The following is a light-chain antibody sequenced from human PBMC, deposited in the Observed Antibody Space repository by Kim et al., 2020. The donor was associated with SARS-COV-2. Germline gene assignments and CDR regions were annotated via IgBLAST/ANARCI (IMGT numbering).Light chain of an antibody. J-gene: IGKJ1*01. CDR2: AAS. CDR3: QKYNSAPWT. V-gene: IGKV1-27*01. CDR1: QDINNY. Sequence: DIQMTQSPSSLSASVGDRVTITCRASQDINNYLAWYQQKPGKVPKVLIYAASTLQSGVPSRFSGSGSGTDFTLTISSLQPEDVGTYYCQKYNSAPWTFGQGTKVDIK.